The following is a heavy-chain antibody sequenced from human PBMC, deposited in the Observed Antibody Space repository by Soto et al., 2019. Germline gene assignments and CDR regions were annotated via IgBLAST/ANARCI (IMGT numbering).Heavy chain of an antibody. CDR3: AKDQNIVATINIGASAFDI. D-gene: IGHD5-12*01. V-gene: IGHV3-23*01. CDR2: ISGSGGST. CDR1: GFTFSSYA. J-gene: IGHJ3*02. Sequence: EVQLLESGGGLVQPGGSLRLSCAASGFTFSSYAMSWVRQAPGKGLEWVSAISGSGGSTYYADSVKGRFTISRDNSKNTLYLQMNSLRAEDTAVYYCAKDQNIVATINIGASAFDIWGQGTMVTVSS.